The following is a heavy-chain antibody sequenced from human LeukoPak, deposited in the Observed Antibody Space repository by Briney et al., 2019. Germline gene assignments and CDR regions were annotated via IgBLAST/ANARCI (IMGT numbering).Heavy chain of an antibody. D-gene: IGHD3-10*01. CDR3: ARDGGTSGTYYKP. V-gene: IGHV4-4*07. CDR2: MYNDGSA. CDR1: GCSITSYY. J-gene: IGHJ5*02. Sequence: PSETLSLTCTVSGCSITSYYWNWIRQPAGKGLEYIGRMYNDGSAKYNPSLKSRVTMSLDTSKNQFSLKLSSVTAADTAVYYCARDGGTSGTYYKPWGQGTLVTVSS.